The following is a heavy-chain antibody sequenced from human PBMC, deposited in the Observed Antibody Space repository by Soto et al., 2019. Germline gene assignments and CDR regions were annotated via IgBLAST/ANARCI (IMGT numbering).Heavy chain of an antibody. CDR3: ARGWGDSSGYYFAAPGY. Sequence: GGSLRLSCAASGFNFRSYWMPWARQSPWQGLVWVSRINSDGSSTSYADSVKGRFTISRDNAKNTLYLQMNSLRAEDTAVYYCARGWGDSSGYYFAAPGYWGQGTLVTVSS. J-gene: IGHJ4*02. V-gene: IGHV3-74*01. CDR2: INSDGSST. D-gene: IGHD3-22*01. CDR1: GFNFRSYW.